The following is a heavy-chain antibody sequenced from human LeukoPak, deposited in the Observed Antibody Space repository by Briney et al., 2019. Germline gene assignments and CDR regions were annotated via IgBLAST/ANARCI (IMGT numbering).Heavy chain of an antibody. CDR2: IHYSGST. D-gene: IGHD3-9*01. CDR1: GGSISSSSYY. V-gene: IGHV4-39*07. Sequence: SETLSLTCTVSGGSISSSSYYWGWIRQPPGKGLEWIGSIHYSGSTNYNPSLKSRVTISVDTSKNQFSLKLSSVTAADTAVYYCVRPDDNSFDFWGQGTMVTVSS. CDR3: VRPDDNSFDF. J-gene: IGHJ3*01.